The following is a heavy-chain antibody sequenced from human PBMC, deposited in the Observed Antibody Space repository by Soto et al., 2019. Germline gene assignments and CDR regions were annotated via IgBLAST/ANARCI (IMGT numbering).Heavy chain of an antibody. D-gene: IGHD6-13*01. Sequence: PVKVSCKASGGTFSSYAISWVRQAPGQGLEWMGGIIPIFGTANYAQKFQGRATITADESTSTAYMELSSLRSEDTAVYYCANRERYSSSWPRPPWGRDYYYYGMDVWGQGTTVTVSS. CDR3: ANRERYSSSWPRPPWGRDYYYYGMDV. J-gene: IGHJ6*02. CDR1: GGTFSSYA. CDR2: IIPIFGTA. V-gene: IGHV1-69*13.